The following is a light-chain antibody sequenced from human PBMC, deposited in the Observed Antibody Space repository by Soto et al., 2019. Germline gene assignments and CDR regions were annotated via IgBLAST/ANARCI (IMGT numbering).Light chain of an antibody. Sequence: EIVLTQSPATLSLSPGERATLSCRASQSVSSYLAWYQQKPGQAPRLLMYDASNRATGIPARFSGSGSGTDFTLTISILEPEDFAVYYCQQRSNWLFTFGPGTKVDMK. CDR2: DAS. J-gene: IGKJ3*01. V-gene: IGKV3-11*01. CDR1: QSVSSY. CDR3: QQRSNWLFT.